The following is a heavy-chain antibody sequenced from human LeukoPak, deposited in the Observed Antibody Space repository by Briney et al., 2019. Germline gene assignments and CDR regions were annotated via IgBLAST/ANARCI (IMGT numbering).Heavy chain of an antibody. Sequence: SETLFLTCGVSDYSITTDHHWGWIRQPPAPGKGLEWIGSIYHSGSTYYNPSLKNRVTISVDTSKNQFSLKLTSVTAADTALYYCVRENISGTNWFDPWGQGTLVTVSS. V-gene: IGHV4-38-2*02. CDR3: VRENISGTNWFDP. D-gene: IGHD3-10*01. CDR1: DYSITTDHH. J-gene: IGHJ5*02. CDR2: IYHSGST.